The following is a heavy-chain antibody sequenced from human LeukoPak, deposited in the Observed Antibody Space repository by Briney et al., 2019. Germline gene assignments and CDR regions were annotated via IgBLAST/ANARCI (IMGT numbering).Heavy chain of an antibody. Sequence: PGASVKVSCKASGCTFSSYAISWVRQAPGQGLEWMGGIIPIIGTANYAQKFQGRVTITTDESTSTAYMELSSLRSEDTAVDYCSSTTSFYTDVWGEGTTVTASS. V-gene: IGHV1-69*05. CDR2: IIPIIGTA. J-gene: IGHJ6*01. CDR1: GCTFSSYA. CDR3: SSTTSFYTDV. D-gene: IGHD1-14*01.